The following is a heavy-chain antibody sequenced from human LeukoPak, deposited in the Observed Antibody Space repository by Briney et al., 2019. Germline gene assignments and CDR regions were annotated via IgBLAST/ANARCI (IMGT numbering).Heavy chain of an antibody. V-gene: IGHV1-8*03. CDR3: ARDGHMAPQEKGNWFDP. D-gene: IGHD5-24*01. Sequence: GASVKVSCKASGYTFTSYDINWVRQATGQGLEWMGWMNPNSGNTGYAQKFQGRVTITRNTSISTAYMELSSLRSEDTAVYYCARDGHMAPQEKGNWFDPWGQGTLVTVSS. J-gene: IGHJ5*02. CDR1: GYTFTSYD. CDR2: MNPNSGNT.